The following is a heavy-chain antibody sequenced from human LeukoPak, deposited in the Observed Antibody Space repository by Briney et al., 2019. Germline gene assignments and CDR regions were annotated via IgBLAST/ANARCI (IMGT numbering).Heavy chain of an antibody. CDR1: GFTFSSYA. Sequence: GGSLGLSCAASGFTFSSYAMHWFRQAPGKGLEWVAVISYDGSNKYYADSVKGRFTISRDNSKNTLYLQMNSLRAEDTAVYYCAGYWLYYWGQGTLVTVSS. CDR3: AGYWLYY. CDR2: ISYDGSNK. V-gene: IGHV3-30*04. J-gene: IGHJ4*02. D-gene: IGHD3-9*01.